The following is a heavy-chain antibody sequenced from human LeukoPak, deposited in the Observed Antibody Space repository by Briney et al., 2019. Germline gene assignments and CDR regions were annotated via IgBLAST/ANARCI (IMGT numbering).Heavy chain of an antibody. CDR1: AFTFDNYG. J-gene: IGHJ5*02. V-gene: IGHV3-74*01. D-gene: IGHD5-12*01. CDR2: INTDGSST. Sequence: GGSLRLSCAASAFTFDNYGMSWVRQAPGKGLVWVSRINTDGSSTDYADSVKGRFTISRDNAKNTLYLQMNSLRAEDTAVYYCARDLDGYRSGNGAWGQGTLVTVSS. CDR3: ARDLDGYRSGNGA.